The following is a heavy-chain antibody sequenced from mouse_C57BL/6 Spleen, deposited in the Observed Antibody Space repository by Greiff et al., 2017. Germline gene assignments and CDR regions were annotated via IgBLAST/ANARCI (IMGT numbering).Heavy chain of an antibody. J-gene: IGHJ3*01. CDR3: ARIPYSNRAWFAY. D-gene: IGHD2-5*01. Sequence: VQLKESGPELVKPGASVKMSCKASGYTFTDYNMHWVKQSHGKSLEWIGYINPNNGGTSYNQKFKGKATLTVNKSSSTAYMELRSLTSEDSAVYYCARIPYSNRAWFAYWGQGTLVTVSA. CDR2: INPNNGGT. CDR1: GYTFTDYN. V-gene: IGHV1-22*01.